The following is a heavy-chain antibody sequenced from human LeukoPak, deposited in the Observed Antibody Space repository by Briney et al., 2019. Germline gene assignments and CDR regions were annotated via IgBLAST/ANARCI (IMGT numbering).Heavy chain of an antibody. D-gene: IGHD3-22*01. J-gene: IGHJ4*02. V-gene: IGHV3-53*01. CDR1: GFTVSSNY. CDR3: AKSGLITMIVVVITPFDY. CDR2: LYSGGLT. Sequence: GGSLRLSCAASGFTVSSNYMSWVRQAPGKGLEWVSTLYSGGLTYYADSVKGRFTISRDNSKNTLYLQMNSLRAEDTAVYYCAKSGLITMIVVVITPFDYWGQGTLVTVSS.